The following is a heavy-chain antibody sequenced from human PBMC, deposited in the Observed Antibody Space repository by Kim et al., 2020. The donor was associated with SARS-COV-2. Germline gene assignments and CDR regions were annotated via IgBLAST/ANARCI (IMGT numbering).Heavy chain of an antibody. CDR3: EKVRGCGSGTQYYLDY. J-gene: IGHJ4*02. V-gene: IGHV3-30*02. D-gene: IGHD3-10*01. Sequence: VKGRFTVHRDTSKNTLYLQMNTLRAEDTAIYYCEKVRGCGSGTQYYLDYWGQGTLVTVSS.